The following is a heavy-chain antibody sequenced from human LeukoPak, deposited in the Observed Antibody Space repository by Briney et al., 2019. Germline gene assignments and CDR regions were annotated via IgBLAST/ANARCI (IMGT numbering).Heavy chain of an antibody. V-gene: IGHV3-23*01. J-gene: IGHJ6*03. CDR3: AKGGNVVVVNLMAV. D-gene: IGHD2-2*01. CDR2: ISGTGGST. CDR1: RFTLSSYA. Sequence: GGGLRLSRVASRFTLSSYAMTWVCQAPGRGEECVSAISGTGGSTYYTDPVQGRFTITRDNSKNMLYLQTTSLRAEDTAIYYGAKGGNVVVVNLMAVGGKETTITVPS.